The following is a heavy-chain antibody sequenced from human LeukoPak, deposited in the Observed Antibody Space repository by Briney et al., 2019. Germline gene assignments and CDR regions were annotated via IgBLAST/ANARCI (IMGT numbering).Heavy chain of an antibody. CDR2: IYHSGST. V-gene: IGHV4-4*02. Sequence: SETLSLTCAVSGGSISSSNWWSWVRQPPGKGLEWIGEIYHSGSTNYNPSLKSRVTISVDKSKNQFSLKLSSVTAADTAVYYCAREADYYGSGSHRIFDYWGQGTLVTVSS. CDR1: GGSISSSNW. CDR3: AREADYYGSGSHRIFDY. J-gene: IGHJ4*02. D-gene: IGHD3-10*01.